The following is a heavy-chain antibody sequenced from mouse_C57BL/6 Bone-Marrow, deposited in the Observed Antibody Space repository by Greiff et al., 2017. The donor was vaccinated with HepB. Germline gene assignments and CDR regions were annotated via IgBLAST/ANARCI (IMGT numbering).Heavy chain of an antibody. CDR3: ARDAPNDYDVWWYFDV. CDR1: GFTFSDYY. CDR2: INYDGSST. J-gene: IGHJ1*03. V-gene: IGHV5-16*01. D-gene: IGHD2-4*01. Sequence: EVKLMESEGGLVQPGSSMKLSCTASGFTFSDYYMAWVRQVPEKGLEWVAKINYDGSSTYYLDSLKSRFIISRDNAKNILYLQMSSLKSEDTATYYCARDAPNDYDVWWYFDVWGTGTTVTVSS.